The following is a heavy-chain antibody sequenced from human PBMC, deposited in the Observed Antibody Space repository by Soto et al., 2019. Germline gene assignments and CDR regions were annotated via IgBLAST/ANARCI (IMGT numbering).Heavy chain of an antibody. CDR1: GFTFGNYV. Sequence: PGGSLRLSCAASGFTFGNYVMSWARQAPGKGLEWVSGISGSGGSTYYADSVKGRFTISRDNSKNTLYLQMHSLRAEDTALYYCAKKRHKEQLVDFDYWGQGTLVTAAS. D-gene: IGHD1-1*01. J-gene: IGHJ4*02. CDR3: AKKRHKEQLVDFDY. CDR2: ISGSGGST. V-gene: IGHV3-23*01.